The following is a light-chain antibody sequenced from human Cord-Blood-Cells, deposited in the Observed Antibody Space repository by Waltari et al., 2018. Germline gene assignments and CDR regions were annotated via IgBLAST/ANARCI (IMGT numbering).Light chain of an antibody. V-gene: IGLV2-14*01. J-gene: IGLJ3*02. CDR1: SSDVGGYNY. CDR3: SSYTSSSTV. Sequence: QSALTQPASVSGSPGQSITISCTGTSSDVGGYNYVPRYQQHPGKAPKLMIYDVSNRPSGVSNRFSGSKSGNTASLTISGLQAEDEADYYCSSYTSSSTVFGGGTKLTVL. CDR2: DVS.